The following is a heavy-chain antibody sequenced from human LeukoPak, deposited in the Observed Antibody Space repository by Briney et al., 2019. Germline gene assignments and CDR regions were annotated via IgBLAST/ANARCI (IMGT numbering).Heavy chain of an antibody. CDR3: AISIEVSYYALEYFQH. D-gene: IGHD1-26*01. CDR2: IKQDGSEK. Sequence: PGGPLRLSCAASGFTFSSYWMSWVRQAPGKGLEWVANIKQDGSEKYYVDSVKGRFTISRDNAKNSLYLQMNSLRAEDTAVYYCAISIEVSYYALEYFQHWGQGTLVTVSS. CDR1: GFTFSSYW. V-gene: IGHV3-7*01. J-gene: IGHJ1*01.